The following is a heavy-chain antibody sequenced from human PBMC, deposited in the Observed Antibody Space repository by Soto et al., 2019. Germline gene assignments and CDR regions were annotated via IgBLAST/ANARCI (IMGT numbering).Heavy chain of an antibody. CDR3: TRTTTAYNGFDL. J-gene: IGHJ5*02. D-gene: IGHD4-17*01. Sequence: QVQLVQSGAEVKKPGSSVKVSCKASGGTFTHYAINWLRQAPGKGLEWMGGIIPISGAVNYAQKFQGRVTITADESTSTVHMALSSLRSENTAVYYCTRTTTAYNGFDLWGQGTLVTVSS. CDR2: IIPISGAV. CDR1: GGTFTHYA. V-gene: IGHV1-69*01.